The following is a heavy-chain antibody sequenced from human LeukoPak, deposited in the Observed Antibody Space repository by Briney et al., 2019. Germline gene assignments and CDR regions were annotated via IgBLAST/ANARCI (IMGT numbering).Heavy chain of an antibody. Sequence: GASVKVSCKASGYTFSSYGISWVRQAPGQGLEWMGWISAYNGNTIYAQKLQGRVTMTTDTSTSTAYMELRSLRSDDTAVYYCARVDKHRYYYYYMDVWGKGTTVTVSS. J-gene: IGHJ6*03. CDR2: ISAYNGNT. CDR3: ARVDKHRYYYYYMDV. CDR1: GYTFSSYG. V-gene: IGHV1-18*01. D-gene: IGHD3-9*01.